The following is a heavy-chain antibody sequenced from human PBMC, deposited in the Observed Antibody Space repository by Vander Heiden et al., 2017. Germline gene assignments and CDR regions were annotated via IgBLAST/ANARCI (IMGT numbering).Heavy chain of an antibody. CDR1: GFTVSSNY. CDR2: IYSGGST. Sequence: EVQLVESGGGLIQPGGSLRLSCAASGFTVSSNYMSWFRQAPGKGLEWVSVIYSGGSTYYADSVKGRFTISRDNSKNTLYLQMNSLRAEDTAVYYCARWRPYFDYGMDVWGQGTTVTVSS. D-gene: IGHD3-10*01. CDR3: ARWRPYFDYGMDV. J-gene: IGHJ6*02. V-gene: IGHV3-53*01.